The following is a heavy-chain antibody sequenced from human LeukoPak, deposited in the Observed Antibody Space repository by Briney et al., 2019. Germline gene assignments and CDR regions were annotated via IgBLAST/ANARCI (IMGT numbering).Heavy chain of an antibody. CDR1: GFTFSTYA. J-gene: IGHJ4*02. CDR3: RGGDY. CDR2: ISHNGGST. V-gene: IGHV3-64D*09. Sequence: GGSLRLSCSASGFTFSTYAMHWGRQAPGKRLEYVSAISHNGGSTYYTDSVKGRFTIFRDNSKNTLYLQMSSLRAEDTAVYYCRGGDYWGQGTLVTVSS. D-gene: IGHD3-10*01.